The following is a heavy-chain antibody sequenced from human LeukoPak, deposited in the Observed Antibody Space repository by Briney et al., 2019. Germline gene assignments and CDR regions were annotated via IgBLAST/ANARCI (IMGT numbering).Heavy chain of an antibody. V-gene: IGHV4-61*01. Sequence: SETLSLTCTVSGGSVSSGSYYWSWIRQPPGKGLEWIGYIYYSGSTNYNSSLKSRVTISVDTSKNQFSLKLSSVTAADTAVYYCARGGWSLDLWGRGTLVTVSS. J-gene: IGHJ2*01. D-gene: IGHD1-26*01. CDR3: ARGGWSLDL. CDR2: IYYSGST. CDR1: GGSVSSGSYY.